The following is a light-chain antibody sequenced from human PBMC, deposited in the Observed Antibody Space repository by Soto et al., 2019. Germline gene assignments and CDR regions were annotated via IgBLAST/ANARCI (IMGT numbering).Light chain of an antibody. CDR2: DAS. CDR1: QSVLYSSNNKNY. J-gene: IGKJ1*01. Sequence: DIVMTQSPDSLAVSMGERATINCKSSQSVLYSSNNKNYLAWYQQKPGKAPKLLIYDASNLETGVPSRFSGSGSGTDFTLTISCLQSEDFATYYCQQYYSYPQTFGQGTKVDI. V-gene: IGKV4-1*01. CDR3: QQYYSYPQT.